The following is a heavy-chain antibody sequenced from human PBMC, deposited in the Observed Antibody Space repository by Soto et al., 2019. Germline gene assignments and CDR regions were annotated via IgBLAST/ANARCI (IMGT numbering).Heavy chain of an antibody. D-gene: IGHD6-19*01. CDR1: GGSISSSTYY. CDR2: IYYSGST. V-gene: IGHV4-39*01. J-gene: IGHJ6*02. Sequence: QLQLQESGPALVKPSETLSLTCTVSGGSISSSTYYWAWIHQPPGKGLEWIGNIYYSGSTYYNPSLKSRVTISIDTSKNQFSLKLYSVTAADTAVFYCARHGRGWHTPYYYYGMDVWGQGTTVTVSS. CDR3: ARHGRGWHTPYYYYGMDV.